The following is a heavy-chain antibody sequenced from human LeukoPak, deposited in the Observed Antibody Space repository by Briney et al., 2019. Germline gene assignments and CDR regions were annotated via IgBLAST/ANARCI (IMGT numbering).Heavy chain of an antibody. Sequence: SETLSLTCTVSGFSISTYYWSWIRQPPGKGLECIGYISYSGSTNYNPSLKSRVTISLDTSKNQFSLKLSSVTAADTAVYYCARISDSSGYYYGYWYFDLWGRGTLVTVSS. V-gene: IGHV4-59*01. D-gene: IGHD3-22*01. CDR3: ARISDSSGYYYGYWYFDL. CDR1: GFSISTYY. CDR2: ISYSGST. J-gene: IGHJ2*01.